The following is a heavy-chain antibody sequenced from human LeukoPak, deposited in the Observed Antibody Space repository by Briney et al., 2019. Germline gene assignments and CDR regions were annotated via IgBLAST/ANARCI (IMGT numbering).Heavy chain of an antibody. V-gene: IGHV4-34*01. CDR3: ARGYYDFWSGYYYYFDY. CDR1: GFTFSSYA. CDR2: INHSGST. Sequence: GSLRLSCAASGFTFSSYAMSWVRQPPGKGLEWIGEINHSGSTNYNPSLKSRVTISVDTSKNQFSLKLSSVTAADTAVYYCARGYYDFWSGYYYYFDYWGQGTLVTVSS. D-gene: IGHD3-3*01. J-gene: IGHJ4*02.